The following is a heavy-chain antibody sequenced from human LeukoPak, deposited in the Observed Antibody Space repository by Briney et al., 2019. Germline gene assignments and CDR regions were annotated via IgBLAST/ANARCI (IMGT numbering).Heavy chain of an antibody. V-gene: IGHV1-8*01. CDR1: GYTFDNYV. CDR2: MNPASGNT. Sequence: APVKVSCKTAGYTFDNYVINWVRQAAGQGLEWMGWMNPASGNTRYAHKFQGRVTMARNASMTTAYLGLTGLTSGDTAIYYCARGAPVAIFGPGYDEYFEYWGQGTVVIVSS. D-gene: IGHD3-3*01. J-gene: IGHJ4*02. CDR3: ARGAPVAIFGPGYDEYFEY.